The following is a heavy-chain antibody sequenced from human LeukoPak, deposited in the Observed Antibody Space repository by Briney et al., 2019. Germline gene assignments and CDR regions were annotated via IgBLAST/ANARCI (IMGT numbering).Heavy chain of an antibody. CDR2: INTDGSIT. CDR3: SRGLGQPVDS. D-gene: IGHD6-6*01. J-gene: IGHJ4*02. V-gene: IGHV3-74*03. CDR1: GFTFSTYL. Sequence: PGGSLRLSCAASGFTFSTYLMHWVRQAPGKGLVWVSRINTDGSITTYADSVKGRFTISRDNAKNTLYLQMNSLTVEDTAVYYCSRGLGQPVDSWGQGTLVAVSS.